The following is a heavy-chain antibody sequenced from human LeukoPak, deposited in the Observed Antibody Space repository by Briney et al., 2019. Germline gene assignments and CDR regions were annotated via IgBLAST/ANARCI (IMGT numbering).Heavy chain of an antibody. CDR3: ANSSLA. D-gene: IGHD6-6*01. J-gene: IGHJ4*02. V-gene: IGHV3-23*01. CDR2: ISDSGDRT. CDR1: GFTFSSYA. Sequence: GGSLRLSCAASGFTFSSYALTWVRQAPGKGLEWVSSISDSGDRTHYADSVKGRFTISRVNSKNTLFLQMGNLRTEDTAVYYCANSSLAWGQGTLVTVSS.